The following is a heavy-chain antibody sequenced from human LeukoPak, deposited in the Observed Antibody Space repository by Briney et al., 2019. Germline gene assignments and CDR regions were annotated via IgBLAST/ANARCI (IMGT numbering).Heavy chain of an antibody. V-gene: IGHV3-48*04. CDR1: GFIFTNYA. CDR2: IRGTSSAM. D-gene: IGHD3-9*01. CDR3: ARDRDWSFDY. J-gene: IGHJ4*02. Sequence: GGSLRLSCAVSGFIFTNYAMSWVRQAPGKGLEWVAHIRGTSSAMNYAASVRGRFTISRDNAKNALFLEMSSLRAEDTAVYYCARDRDWSFDYWGQGTLVTVSS.